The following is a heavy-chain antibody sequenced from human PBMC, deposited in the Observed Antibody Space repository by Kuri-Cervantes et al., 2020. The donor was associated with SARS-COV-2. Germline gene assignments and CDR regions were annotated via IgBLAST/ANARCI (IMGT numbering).Heavy chain of an antibody. J-gene: IGHJ4*02. V-gene: IGHV3-48*01. CDR2: ISSSGSTI. CDR1: GFTFSSYS. Sequence: GGSLRLSCAASGFTFSSYSMNWVRQAPGKGLEWVSYISSSGSTIYYADSVKGRFTISRDNSKNTLYLQMNSLRAEDTAVYYCAKDTKSYDFWSGGFDYWGQGTLVTVSS. CDR3: AKDTKSYDFWSGGFDY. D-gene: IGHD3-3*01.